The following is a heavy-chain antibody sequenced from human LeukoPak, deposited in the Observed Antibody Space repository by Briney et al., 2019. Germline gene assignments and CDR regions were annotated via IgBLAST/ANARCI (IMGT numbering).Heavy chain of an antibody. J-gene: IGHJ4*02. D-gene: IGHD1-26*01. Sequence: SETLSLTCAVYGESLSKYYWTWIRQSPGKRLEWIGELNHRGSTNLNPSLKSRVTLSVDTSKHQFSLKLTSVTAADAAVYYCASSVGSTDYWGQGTLVTVSS. V-gene: IGHV4-34*01. CDR2: LNHRGST. CDR3: ASSVGSTDY. CDR1: GESLSKYY.